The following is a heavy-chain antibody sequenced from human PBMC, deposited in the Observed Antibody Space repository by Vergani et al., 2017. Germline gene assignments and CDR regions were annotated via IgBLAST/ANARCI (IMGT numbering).Heavy chain of an antibody. J-gene: IGHJ4*02. V-gene: IGHV4-59*01. Sequence: QVQLQESGPGLVKPSETLSLTCTVSGGSISSYYWSWIRQPPGKGLEWIGYIYYSGSTNYNPAQKSRVTISVDTSKNQFSLKLSSVTAADTAVYYCARVDGFRGFGGVMDWGQGTLVTVSS. CDR3: ARVDGFRGFGGVMD. D-gene: IGHD3-16*01. CDR1: GGSISSYY. CDR2: IYYSGST.